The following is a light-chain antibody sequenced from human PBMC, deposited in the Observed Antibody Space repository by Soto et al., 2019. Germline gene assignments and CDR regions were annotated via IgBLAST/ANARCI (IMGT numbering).Light chain of an antibody. V-gene: IGKV3-20*01. J-gene: IGKJ4*01. CDR1: QSVGLSS. CDR2: GAT. Sequence: ENVLTQSPGTLSLSPGERVTLSCRTSQSVGLSSLAWYQQKPGQAPRLLIYGATTRAGGIPDRFSGSGSGTDFTLTITRLEPEDFAVYYCQHYGNSLTFGGGTKVEIK. CDR3: QHYGNSLT.